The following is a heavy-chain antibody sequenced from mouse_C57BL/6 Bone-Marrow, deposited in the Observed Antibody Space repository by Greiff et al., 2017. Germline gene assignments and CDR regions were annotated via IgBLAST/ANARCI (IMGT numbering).Heavy chain of an antibody. D-gene: IGHD1-1*01. CDR2: IYPRSGNT. Sequence: QVQLQQSGAELARPGASVKLSCKASGYTFTRYGLSWVKQRTGQGLEWIGEIYPRSGNTYYNEKFKGKATLTADKSSSTAYMELRILTSDDSAVYFCARGHYCGSSSWFAYWGQGTLVTVSA. CDR1: GYTFTRYG. CDR3: ARGHYCGSSSWFAY. J-gene: IGHJ3*01. V-gene: IGHV1-81*01.